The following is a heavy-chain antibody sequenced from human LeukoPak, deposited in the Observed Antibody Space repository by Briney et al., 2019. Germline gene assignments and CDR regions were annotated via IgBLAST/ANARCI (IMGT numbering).Heavy chain of an antibody. D-gene: IGHD2-2*01. Sequence: PGGSLRLSCAASEFTFSSYEMNWVRQAPGKGLEWVSYISSSGSSIYYADSVKGRFTISRDNAKNSLYLQMNSLRAEDTAVYYCARKYCSSTSCLFDCWGQGTLVTVSS. CDR3: ARKYCSSTSCLFDC. J-gene: IGHJ4*02. CDR1: EFTFSSYE. V-gene: IGHV3-48*03. CDR2: ISSSGSSI.